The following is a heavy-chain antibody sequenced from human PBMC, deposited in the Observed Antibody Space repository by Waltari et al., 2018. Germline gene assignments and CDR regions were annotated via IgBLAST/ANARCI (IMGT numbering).Heavy chain of an antibody. CDR3: AKSRGRDAVCLDY. V-gene: IGHV3-30*18. J-gene: IGHJ4*02. Sequence: QVQMVESGVGVVQPGKSLRLACAASGFTFTGFGLHWGRQAPGKGLEWLEVISLDGSKEFYADSVKGRFTISRDNSKNTVSLHMSSLGFEATAIYYCAKSRGRDAVCLDYWGQGALVTVSS. CDR1: GFTFTGFG. CDR2: ISLDGSKE. D-gene: IGHD3-10*01.